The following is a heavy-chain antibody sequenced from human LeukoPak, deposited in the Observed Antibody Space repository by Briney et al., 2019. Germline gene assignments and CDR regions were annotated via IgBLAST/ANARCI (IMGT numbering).Heavy chain of an antibody. CDR1: GRSISSHD. D-gene: IGHD6-13*01. CDR3: ARVVGSIAAAGNFDY. CDR2: IYYSAST. J-gene: IGHJ4*02. Sequence: PSDSLSLTCTVSGRSISSHDWSWIRHPPGKGLEWIGYIYYSASTNYNPSLKSRVTISVDTSKNQFSLKLSPVTAADTAVYYCARVVGSIAAAGNFDYWGQGTLVTVSS. V-gene: IGHV4-59*11.